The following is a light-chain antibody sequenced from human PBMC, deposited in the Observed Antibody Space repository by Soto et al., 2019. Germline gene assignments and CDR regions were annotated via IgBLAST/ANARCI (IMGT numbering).Light chain of an antibody. J-gene: IGKJ4*01. CDR3: QQCSISPLT. CDR1: QXXEKNX. V-gene: IGKV3-20*01. CDR2: DAS. Sequence: IXLTXXXXXLXXXPGXXATXSCXASQXXEKNXLAWYQQKPGQAPRLLIDDASNRANGIPDRFXXXXXXXXXXXTISRLEPEDFAVYYCQQCSISPLTFGGGTKVEXK.